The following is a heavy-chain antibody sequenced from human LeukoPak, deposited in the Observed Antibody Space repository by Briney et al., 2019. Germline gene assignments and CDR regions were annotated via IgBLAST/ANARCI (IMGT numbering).Heavy chain of an antibody. J-gene: IGHJ4*02. CDR3: ARDLAAAGTRPSDY. Sequence: INPNSGGTNYAQKFQGRVTMTRDTSISTAYMELSRLRSDDTAVYYCARDLAAAGTRPSDYWGQGTLVTVSS. CDR2: INPNSGGT. D-gene: IGHD6-13*01. V-gene: IGHV1-2*02.